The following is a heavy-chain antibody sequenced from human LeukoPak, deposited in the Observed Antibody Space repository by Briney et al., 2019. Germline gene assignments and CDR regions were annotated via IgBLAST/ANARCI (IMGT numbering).Heavy chain of an antibody. CDR1: GGSISSSSYY. V-gene: IGHV4-61*01. J-gene: IGHJ2*01. CDR3: ARDRCSSTSCYYWYFDL. D-gene: IGHD2-2*01. Sequence: SETLSLTCTVSGGSISSSSYYWGWIRQPPGKGLEWIGYIYYSGSTNYNPSLKSRVTISVDTSKNQFSLKLSSVTAADTAVYYCARDRCSSTSCYYWYFDLWGRGTLVTVSS. CDR2: IYYSGST.